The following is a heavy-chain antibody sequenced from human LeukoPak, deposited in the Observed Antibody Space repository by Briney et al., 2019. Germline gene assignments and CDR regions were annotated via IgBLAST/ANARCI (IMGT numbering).Heavy chain of an antibody. CDR1: GGSFNSYS. CDR3: ARESYLDWFDP. CDR2: VTHGGST. J-gene: IGHJ5*02. V-gene: IGHV4-34*01. D-gene: IGHD3-10*01. Sequence: SETLSLTCADHGGSFNSYSWSWIRQPPGKGLEWIGEVTHGGSTNYNPSLKSRVTISVDTSRNQFSLKLTSVTAADRGVYYCARESYLDWFDPWSQGTLVTVSS.